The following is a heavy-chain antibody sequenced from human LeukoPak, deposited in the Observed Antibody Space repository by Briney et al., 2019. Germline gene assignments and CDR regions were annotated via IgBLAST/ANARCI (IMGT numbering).Heavy chain of an antibody. J-gene: IGHJ4*02. CDR2: ISSSSSII. Sequence: PGGSLRLSCAASGFTFSIYSMNWVRQAPGKGLEWVSYISSSSSIIYYADSVKGRFTISRDNAKNSLYLQMNSLRAEDTAVYYCAREQQPYYWGQGTLVTVSS. CDR3: AREQQPYY. CDR1: GFTFSIYS. V-gene: IGHV3-48*01. D-gene: IGHD6-13*01.